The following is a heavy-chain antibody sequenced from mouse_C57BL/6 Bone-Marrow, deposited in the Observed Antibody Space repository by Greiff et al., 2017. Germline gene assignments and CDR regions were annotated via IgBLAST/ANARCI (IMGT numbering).Heavy chain of an antibody. D-gene: IGHD2-1*01. CDR3: ASEGFYYSYYYAMDY. CDR1: GYTFTSYW. J-gene: IGHJ4*01. V-gene: IGHV1-64*01. Sequence: QVQLQQPGAELVKPGASVKLSCKASGYTFTSYWMHWVKQRPGQGLEWIGMIHPNSGSTNYNEKFKSKATLTVDKSSSTAYKQLSSLTSEDSAVYYYASEGFYYSYYYAMDYWGQGTSVTVSS. CDR2: IHPNSGST.